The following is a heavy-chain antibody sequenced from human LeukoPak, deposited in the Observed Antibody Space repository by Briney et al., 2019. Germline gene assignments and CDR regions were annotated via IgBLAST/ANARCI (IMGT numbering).Heavy chain of an antibody. CDR2: IIPILGIA. V-gene: IGHV1-69*04. CDR1: GGTFSSYA. J-gene: IGHJ3*02. Sequence: SVKVSCKASGGTFSSYAISWVRQAPGQGLEWMGRIIPILGIANYAQKSQGRVTITADKSTSTAYMELSSLRSEDTAVYYCACRGPIDIWGQGTMVTVSS. CDR3: ACRGPIDI.